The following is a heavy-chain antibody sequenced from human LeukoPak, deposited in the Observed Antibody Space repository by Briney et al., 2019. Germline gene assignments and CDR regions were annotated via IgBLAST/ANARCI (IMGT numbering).Heavy chain of an antibody. V-gene: IGHV4-59*01. D-gene: IGHD6-19*01. CDR1: GGSGGSISNYY. Sequence: ASETLSLTCTVSGGSGGSISNYYWSWIRQPPGKGLEWIGNIYYSGTTNYNPSLKSRVTISQDTSKNHFSLKLRSVTAADTAVYYCARMISSGWRRGDAFDIWGQGTMVTVSS. J-gene: IGHJ3*02. CDR3: ARMISSGWRRGDAFDI. CDR2: IYYSGTT.